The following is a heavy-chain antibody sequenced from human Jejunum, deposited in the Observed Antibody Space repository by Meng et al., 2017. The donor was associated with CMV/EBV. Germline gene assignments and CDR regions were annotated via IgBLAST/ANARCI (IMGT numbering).Heavy chain of an antibody. V-gene: IGHV3-30*02. J-gene: IGHJ4*02. CDR1: TFSNDG. D-gene: IGHD7-27*01. Sequence: TFSNDGMHWVRQAPGKGLEWVTFIRYDGSDKDNADSVKGRFTISRDNSENTLYLQMNSLRPEDTAMYYCARGTYINWESEYYLDYWGQGTLVTVSS. CDR2: IRYDGSDK. CDR3: ARGTYINWESEYYLDY.